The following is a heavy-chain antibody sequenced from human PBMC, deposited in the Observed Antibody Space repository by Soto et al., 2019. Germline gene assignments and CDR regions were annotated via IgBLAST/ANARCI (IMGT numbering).Heavy chain of an antibody. CDR1: GGSISSYY. J-gene: IGHJ4*02. Sequence: QVQLQESGPGLVKPSETLSLTCTVSGGSISSYYWSWIRQPPGKGLEWIGYIYYSGSTNYNPSLESRVTRSVGTSKSPFFLMLISVTAADTAFYYCARGGNTWDYWGQGTLVTVSS. CDR3: ARGGNTWDY. CDR2: IYYSGST. V-gene: IGHV4-59*01.